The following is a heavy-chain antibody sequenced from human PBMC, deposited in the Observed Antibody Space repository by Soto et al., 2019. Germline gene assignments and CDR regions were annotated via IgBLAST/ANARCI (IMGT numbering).Heavy chain of an antibody. V-gene: IGHV4-59*01. CDR3: ARTRGNYFDY. J-gene: IGHJ4*02. Sequence: PSETLSLTCTVSVGGSFSSYYWSWIRQPPGKGLEWIGYIYYSGSTNYNPSLKSRLTMSVHTSQNQFSLKVNSVTAADTAVYYCARTRGNYFDYWGQRIVVTVSS. CDR1: VGGSFSSYY. CDR2: IYYSGST.